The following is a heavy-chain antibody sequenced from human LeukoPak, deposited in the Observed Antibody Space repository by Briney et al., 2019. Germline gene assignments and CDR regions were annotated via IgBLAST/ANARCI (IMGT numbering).Heavy chain of an antibody. D-gene: IGHD2-21*02. CDR3: ARSCGGDCYYFAY. CDR2: IRSSDGIT. CDR1: GFTFRSYA. J-gene: IGHJ4*02. V-gene: IGHV3-23*01. Sequence: GGSLRLSCAAPGFTFRSYAMTWVRQAPGKGLEWVSNIRSSDGITYYADSVKGRFTISRDSSKNTLYLQMNSLRAEDTAVYFCARSCGGDCYYFAYWGQGTLATVSP.